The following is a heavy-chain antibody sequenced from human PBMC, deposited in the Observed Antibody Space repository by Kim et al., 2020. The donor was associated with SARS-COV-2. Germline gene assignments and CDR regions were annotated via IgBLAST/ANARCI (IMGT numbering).Heavy chain of an antibody. CDR1: GFTFSSYD. CDR3: ARGDSSSWNYYYYGMDV. D-gene: IGHD6-13*01. V-gene: IGHV3-13*01. CDR2: IGTAGDT. Sequence: GGSLRLSCAASGFTFSSYDMHWVRQATGKGLEWVSAIGTAGDTYYPGSVKGRFTISRENAKNSLYLQMNSLRAGDTAVYYCARGDSSSWNYYYYGMDVWGQGTTVTVSS. J-gene: IGHJ6*02.